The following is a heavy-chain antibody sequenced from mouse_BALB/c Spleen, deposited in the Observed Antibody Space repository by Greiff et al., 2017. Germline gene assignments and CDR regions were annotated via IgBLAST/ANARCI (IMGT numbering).Heavy chain of an antibody. D-gene: IGHD1-1*02. CDR1: GYTFTSYW. CDR3: ARSRWFDY. V-gene: IGHV1S81*02. J-gene: IGHJ2*01. CDR2: INPSNGRT. Sequence: VQLQQSGAELVKPGASVKLSCKASGYTFTSYWMHWVKQRPGQGLEWIGEINPSNGRTNYNEKFKSKATLTVDKSSSTAYMQLSSLTSEDSAVYYCARSRWFDYWGQGTTLTVSS.